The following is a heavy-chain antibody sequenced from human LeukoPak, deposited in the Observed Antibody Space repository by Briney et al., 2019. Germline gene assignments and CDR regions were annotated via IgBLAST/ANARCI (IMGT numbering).Heavy chain of an antibody. V-gene: IGHV3-53*01. J-gene: IGHJ6*04. CDR1: GFTVSSNY. CDR3: ARDQGYTFGYGMDV. Sequence: PGGSLRLSCAASGFTVSSNYMSWVRQAPGKGLEWVSVIYSGGNTYYADSVKGRFTISRDNSKNTLYLQTNSLRAEDTAVYYCARDQGYTFGYGMDVWGKGTTVTVSS. CDR2: IYSGGNT. D-gene: IGHD2-2*02.